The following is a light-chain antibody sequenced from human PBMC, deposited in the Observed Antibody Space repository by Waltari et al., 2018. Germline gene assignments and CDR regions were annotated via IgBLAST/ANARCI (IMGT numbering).Light chain of an antibody. J-gene: IGLJ1*01. V-gene: IGLV1-44*01. CDR1: MSSIAGDI. Sequence: QSLFTPPPAASGTPGPGVTTSCSGYMSSIAGDIISWLQHHPGGAPTRLIYHKNQRPAWVPSRFSASKSGTSASLAISGLQSEDEADYYCAAWADSLSGYVFGTGTKVTVL. CDR2: HKN. CDR3: AAWADSLSGYV.